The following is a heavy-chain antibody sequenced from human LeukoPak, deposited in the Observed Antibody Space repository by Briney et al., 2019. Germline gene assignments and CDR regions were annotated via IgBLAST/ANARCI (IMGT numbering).Heavy chain of an antibody. V-gene: IGHV1-2*02. CDR1: GYTFTGYY. CDR3: ARVSELGSSWYHAFDI. J-gene: IGHJ3*02. CDR2: INPNSGGT. Sequence: ASVKVSCKASGYTFTGYYMHWVRRAPGQGLEWMGWINPNSGGTNYAQKFQGRVTMTRDTSISTAYMELSRLRSDDTAVYYCARVSELGSSWYHAFDIWGQGTMVTVSS. D-gene: IGHD6-13*01.